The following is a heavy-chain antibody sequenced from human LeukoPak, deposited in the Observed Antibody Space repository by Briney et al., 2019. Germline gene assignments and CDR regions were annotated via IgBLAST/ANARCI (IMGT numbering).Heavy chain of an antibody. CDR2: ISGSGGST. J-gene: IGHJ6*02. CDR3: AKDRFSSPSF. D-gene: IGHD6-6*01. Sequence: PGGSLRRSCAASGFTFSSYAMSWVRQAPGYGLEWVSAISGSGGSTYYADSVKGRFTISRDNSKNTLYLQMNSLRAEDTAVYYCAKDRFSSPSFWAQGTTVTVSS. V-gene: IGHV3-23*01. CDR1: GFTFSSYA.